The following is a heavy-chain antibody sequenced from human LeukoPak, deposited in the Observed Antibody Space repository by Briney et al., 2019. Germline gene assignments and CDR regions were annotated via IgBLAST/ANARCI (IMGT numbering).Heavy chain of an antibody. J-gene: IGHJ3*02. D-gene: IGHD2-21*01. CDR3: ARYSHCGGDCYDAFDI. CDR1: GGSISSGSYY. CDR2: IYTSGST. V-gene: IGHV4-61*02. Sequence: SQTLSLTCTVSGGSISSGSYYWSWIRQPAGKGLEWIGRIYTSGSTNYNPSPKSRVTISVDTSKNQFSLKLSSVTAADTAVYYCARYSHCGGDCYDAFDIWGQGTMVTVSS.